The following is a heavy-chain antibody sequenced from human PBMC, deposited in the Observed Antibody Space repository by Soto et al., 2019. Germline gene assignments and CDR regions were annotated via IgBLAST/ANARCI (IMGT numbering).Heavy chain of an antibody. D-gene: IGHD3-3*01. J-gene: IGHJ5*02. Sequence: QVQLQESGPGLVKSSGTLSLTCAVSGDSINNSHWWSWVRQSPGKGLEWIGEIDQSGDTNYNPSCESRVNMSGDRCRSPFSLQLNSVTSADTAVYYCVRVNGITAFGVVRSAWFDLWGQGTLVTVSA. V-gene: IGHV4-4*02. CDR3: VRVNGITAFGVVRSAWFDL. CDR1: GDSINNSHW. CDR2: IDQSGDT.